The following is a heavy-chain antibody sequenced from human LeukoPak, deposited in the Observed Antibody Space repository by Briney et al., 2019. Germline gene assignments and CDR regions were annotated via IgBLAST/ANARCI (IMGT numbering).Heavy chain of an antibody. CDR2: INPNSGGT. Sequence: ASVKVSCKASGCTFTGYYMHWVRQAPGQGLEWMGWINPNSGGTNYAQKFQGRVTMTRDTSISTAYMELSRLRSDDTAVYYCARAGSGYDGGFDYWGQGTLVTVSS. CDR3: ARAGSGYDGGFDY. J-gene: IGHJ4*02. D-gene: IGHD5-12*01. CDR1: GCTFTGYY. V-gene: IGHV1-2*02.